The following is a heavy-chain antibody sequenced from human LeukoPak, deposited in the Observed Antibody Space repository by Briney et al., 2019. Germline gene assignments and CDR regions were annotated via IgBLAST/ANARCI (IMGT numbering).Heavy chain of an antibody. J-gene: IGHJ4*02. D-gene: IGHD6-13*01. CDR2: ISDSGDGT. Sequence: PGGALRLSCSSSGFTIRTDGIGLGRQGPGEGLGVGSGISDSGDGTYYAESVKGRFTISRDNSKNTVFLQMNSLRADDTAKYYCAKDKAPGSWHTPSDFWGQGTLVTVSS. V-gene: IGHV3-23*01. CDR1: GFTIRTDG. CDR3: AKDKAPGSWHTPSDF.